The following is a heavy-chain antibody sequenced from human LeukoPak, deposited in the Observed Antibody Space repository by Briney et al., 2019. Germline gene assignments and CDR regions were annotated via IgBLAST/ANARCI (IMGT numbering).Heavy chain of an antibody. Sequence: PGGSLRLSCAASGFTFSSYWMSWVRQAPGKGLEWVANIKQDGSEKYYVDSVKGRFTISRDNAKNSLYLQMNSLRAEDTAVYYCARDYGGDYDNWFDPWGQGTLVTVSS. D-gene: IGHD4-17*01. CDR3: ARDYGGDYDNWFDP. V-gene: IGHV3-7*01. J-gene: IGHJ5*02. CDR1: GFTFSSYW. CDR2: IKQDGSEK.